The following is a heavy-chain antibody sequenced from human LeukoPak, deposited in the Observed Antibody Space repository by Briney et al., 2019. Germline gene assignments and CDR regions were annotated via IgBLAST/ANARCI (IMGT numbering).Heavy chain of an antibody. V-gene: IGHV4-59*08. CDR3: ARHVTAAPRSAFDI. Sequence: SETLSLTCTVSGGSISSYYWSWIRQPPWKGLEWIGYIYYSGSTNYNPSLKSRVTISVDTSKNQFSLKLSSVTAADTAVYYCARHVTAAPRSAFDIWGQGTMVTVSS. CDR2: IYYSGST. D-gene: IGHD6-13*01. J-gene: IGHJ3*02. CDR1: GGSISSYY.